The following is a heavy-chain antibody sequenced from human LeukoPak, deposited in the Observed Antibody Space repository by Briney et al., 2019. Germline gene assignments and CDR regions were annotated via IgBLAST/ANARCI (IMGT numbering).Heavy chain of an antibody. CDR1: GFTVSNKY. J-gene: IGHJ4*02. V-gene: IGHV3-53*01. D-gene: IGHD1-1*01. CDR2: IYSGGST. Sequence: SGGSLRLSCAASGFTVSNKYMSWVRQAPGKGLEWVSIIYSGGSTYYADSVKGRCTISRDNSKNTLYLQMNSLRVEDAAVYYCARGDGTGLDSWGQGTLVTVSS. CDR3: ARGDGTGLDS.